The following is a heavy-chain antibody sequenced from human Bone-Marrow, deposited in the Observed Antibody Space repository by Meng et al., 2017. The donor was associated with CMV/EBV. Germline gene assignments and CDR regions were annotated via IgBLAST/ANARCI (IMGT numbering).Heavy chain of an antibody. CDR3: ARDQIVVVPAARDYYYYYGMDV. J-gene: IGHJ6*02. V-gene: IGHV3-21*01. D-gene: IGHD2-2*01. Sequence: GGSLRLSCAPSGFTFSSHSMNWVRQAPGKGLEWVSSISSSSYIYYADSVKGRFTISRDNAKNSLYLQMNSLRAEDTAVYYCARDQIVVVPAARDYYYYYGMDVWGQGTTVTVSS. CDR1: GFTFSSHS. CDR2: ISSSSYI.